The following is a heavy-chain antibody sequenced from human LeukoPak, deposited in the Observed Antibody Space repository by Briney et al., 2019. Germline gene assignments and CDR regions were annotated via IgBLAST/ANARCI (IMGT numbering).Heavy chain of an antibody. V-gene: IGHV4-59*01. Sequence: SSETLSLTCAVSGGSISSFYWNWIRQPPGKGLEWIGYIHYSGNTDYNPSLKSRVTMSVDTSKNQCSLKLNSVTAADTAVYYCARGGYDYGYYFDSWGQGTLVTVSS. CDR3: ARGGYDYGYYFDS. D-gene: IGHD5-12*01. CDR2: IHYSGNT. J-gene: IGHJ4*02. CDR1: GGSISSFY.